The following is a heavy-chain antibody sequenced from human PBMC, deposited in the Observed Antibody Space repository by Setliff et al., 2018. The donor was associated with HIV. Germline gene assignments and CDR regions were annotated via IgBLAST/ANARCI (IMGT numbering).Heavy chain of an antibody. D-gene: IGHD1-1*01. Sequence: SETLSLTCTVSGGSISSGSYYWSWIRQPAGKGLELIGRIYISGSTDYNPSLKSRVTTSVDTSKNQFSLKLSSVPAADTAVYYGARGGYSFDYWGQGTLVTVSS. CDR2: IYISGST. J-gene: IGHJ4*02. CDR1: GGSISSGSYY. CDR3: ARGGYSFDY. V-gene: IGHV4-61*02.